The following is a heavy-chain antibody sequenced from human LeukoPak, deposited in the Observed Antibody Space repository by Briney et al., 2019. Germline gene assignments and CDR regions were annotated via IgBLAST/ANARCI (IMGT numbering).Heavy chain of an antibody. J-gene: IGHJ1*01. CDR1: GGSFSGYY. V-gene: IGHV4-34*01. CDR3: ARQPYSSSWYAYFQH. D-gene: IGHD6-13*01. CDR2: INHSGST. Sequence: SETLSLTCAVYGGSFSGYYWSWIRQPPGEGLEWIGEINHSGSTNYNPSLKSRVTISVDTSKNQFSLKLSSVTAADTAVYYCARQPYSSSWYAYFQHWGQGTLVTVSS.